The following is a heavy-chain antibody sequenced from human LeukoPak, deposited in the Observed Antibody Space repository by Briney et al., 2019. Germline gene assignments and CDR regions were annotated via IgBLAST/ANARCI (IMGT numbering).Heavy chain of an antibody. CDR1: GFTLSGFW. CDR3: TRNGRSLDY. CDR2: IKVDGSEK. D-gene: IGHD2-15*01. Sequence: PGGSLRLSCAASGFTLSGFWMSWVRQAPGKGLEWVANIKVDGSEKNYVDSVRGRFTISRDNAKNSLYLQMNSLRAEDTAVYYCTRNGRSLDYWGQGTLVTVSS. J-gene: IGHJ4*02. V-gene: IGHV3-7*01.